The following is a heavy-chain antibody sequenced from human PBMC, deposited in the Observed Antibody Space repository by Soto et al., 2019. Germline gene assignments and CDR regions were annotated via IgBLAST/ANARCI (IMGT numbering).Heavy chain of an antibody. CDR1: GFTFSSFG. CDR2: IWYDGSKK. J-gene: IGHJ6*02. CDR3: ARDASYYSLWSGYYPSRNGMDV. Sequence: PGGSLRLSCAASGFTFSSFGMHWVRQAPGKGLEWVSLIWYDGSKKAYGDSVKGRFTISRDNSRNTVYLQMNSLRADDTAVYYCARDASYYSLWSGYYPSRNGMDVWGQGTTVTVSS. V-gene: IGHV3-33*01. D-gene: IGHD3-3*01.